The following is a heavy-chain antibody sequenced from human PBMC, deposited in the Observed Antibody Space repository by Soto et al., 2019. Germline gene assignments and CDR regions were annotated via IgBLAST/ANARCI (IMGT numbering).Heavy chain of an antibody. CDR1: GYTFTGYY. J-gene: IGHJ6*02. V-gene: IGHV1-2*04. Sequence: ASVKVSCKASGYTFTGYYMHWVRQAPGQGLEWMGWINPNSGGTNYAQKFQGWVTMTRDTSISTAYMELSRLRSDDTAVYYCARDVAYCRGGSCYSAVGYGMDVWGQGTTVTVSS. CDR2: INPNSGGT. D-gene: IGHD2-15*01. CDR3: ARDVAYCRGGSCYSAVGYGMDV.